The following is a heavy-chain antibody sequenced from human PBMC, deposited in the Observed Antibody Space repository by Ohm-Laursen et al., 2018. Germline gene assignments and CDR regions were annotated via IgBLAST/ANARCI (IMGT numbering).Heavy chain of an antibody. Sequence: GSLRLSCAASGFTVSSNYMTWVRQAPGKGLEWVSSIAGSGDYTYHADSVKGRFTISRDSSKNTLYLQMNSLGAEDTAVYYCAKGFSTVTTFLDYWGQGTLVTASS. D-gene: IGHD4-17*01. CDR2: IAGSGDYT. CDR3: AKGFSTVTTFLDY. CDR1: GFTVSSNY. V-gene: IGHV3-23*01. J-gene: IGHJ4*02.